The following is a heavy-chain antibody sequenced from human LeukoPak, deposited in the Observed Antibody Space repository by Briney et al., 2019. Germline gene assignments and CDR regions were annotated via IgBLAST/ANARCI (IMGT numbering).Heavy chain of an antibody. Sequence: VASVKVSCKASGGTFSSYAISWVRQAPGQGLEWMGGIIPIFGTANYAQKFQGRVTITADESTSTAYMELSSLRSEDTAVYYCARDETHFYGSGSSNWFDPWGQGILVTVSS. CDR2: IIPIFGTA. J-gene: IGHJ5*02. CDR3: ARDETHFYGSGSSNWFDP. V-gene: IGHV1-69*13. CDR1: GGTFSSYA. D-gene: IGHD3-10*01.